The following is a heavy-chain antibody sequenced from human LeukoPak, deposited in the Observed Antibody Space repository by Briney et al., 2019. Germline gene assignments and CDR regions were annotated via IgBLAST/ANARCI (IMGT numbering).Heavy chain of an antibody. V-gene: IGHV3-21*01. CDR1: GFTFSRYS. CDR3: ARDLTMIVAGYYFDY. D-gene: IGHD3-22*01. J-gene: IGHJ4*02. Sequence: GGSLRLSCAASGFTFSRYSMNWVRQAPGKGLEWVSSISSSSSYRYYADSVKGRFTISRDNSKNTLYLQMNSLRAEDTAVYYCARDLTMIVAGYYFDYWGQGTLVTVSS. CDR2: ISSSSSYR.